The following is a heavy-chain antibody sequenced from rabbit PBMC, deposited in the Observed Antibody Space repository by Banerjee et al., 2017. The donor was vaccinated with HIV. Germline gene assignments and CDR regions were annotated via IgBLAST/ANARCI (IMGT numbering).Heavy chain of an antibody. CDR1: GFSFSSGYY. CDR3: ARDLAGAIGWNFYL. D-gene: IGHD4-1*01. Sequence: QEQLEESGGGLVKPGASLTLTCKASGFSFSSGYYMSWVRQAPGKGLEWIACINTATGKPVYATWAKGRFTISTTSSTTVTLQMTSLTAADTATYFCARDLAGAIGWNFYLWGPGTLVTVS. J-gene: IGHJ4*01. V-gene: IGHV1S45*01. CDR2: INTATGKP.